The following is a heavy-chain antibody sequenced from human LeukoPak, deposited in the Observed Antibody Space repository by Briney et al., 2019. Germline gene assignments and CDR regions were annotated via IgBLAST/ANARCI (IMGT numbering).Heavy chain of an antibody. J-gene: IGHJ6*03. V-gene: IGHV3-21*01. CDR3: ASARYGDSYMDV. CDR2: ISSSSSYI. CDR1: GFTFSSYS. Sequence: GGSLRLSCAASGFTFSSYSMNWVRQAPGKGLEWVSSISSSSSYIYYADSVKGRFTISRDNAKNSLYLQMNSLRAEDTAVYYRASARYGDSYMDVWGKGTTVTVSS. D-gene: IGHD4-17*01.